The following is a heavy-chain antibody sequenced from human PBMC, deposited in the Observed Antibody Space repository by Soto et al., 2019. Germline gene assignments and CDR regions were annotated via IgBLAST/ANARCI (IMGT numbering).Heavy chain of an antibody. CDR3: ARDRGDFKTSYNDYSYYGLDV. V-gene: IGHV3-30*03. CDR1: GFTFSSFG. Sequence: LRLSCAASGFTFSSFGMHWVRQAPGKGLEWVAVISYDGSNKYYSDSVKGRFTISRDNSKSTLYLQVNSPRTEDTAVFFCARDRGDFKTSYNDYSYYGLDVWGQGTTVTVSS. CDR2: ISYDGSNK. J-gene: IGHJ6*02. D-gene: IGHD3-9*01.